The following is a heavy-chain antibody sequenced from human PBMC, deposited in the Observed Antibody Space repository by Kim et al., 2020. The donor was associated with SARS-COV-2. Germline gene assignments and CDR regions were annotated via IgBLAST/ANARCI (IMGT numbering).Heavy chain of an antibody. CDR1: GGSISSSSYY. CDR2: IYYSGST. V-gene: IGHV4-39*01. J-gene: IGHJ6*02. Sequence: SETLSLTCTVSGGSISSSSYYRGWIRQPPGKGLEWIGSIYYSGSTYYNPSLKSRVTISVDTSKNQFSLKLSSVTAADTAVYYCARRGLSSTSFYYYYYGMDVWGQGTTVTVSS. D-gene: IGHD2-2*01. CDR3: ARRGLSSTSFYYYYYGMDV.